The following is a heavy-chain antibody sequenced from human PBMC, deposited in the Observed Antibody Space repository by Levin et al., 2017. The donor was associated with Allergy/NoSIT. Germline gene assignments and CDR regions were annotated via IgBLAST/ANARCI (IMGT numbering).Heavy chain of an antibody. CDR1: GFTFSSYA. CDR2: ISSRGDYT. CDR3: AKLVRGYSYADFDY. V-gene: IGHV3-23*01. D-gene: IGHD5-18*01. Sequence: LSLTCAASGFTFSSYAMSWVRQAPGKGLEWVSGISSRGDYTHYADSAKGRFTISRDSSKNTLYLQMNSLRGEDTAIYYCAKLVRGYSYADFDYWGQGILVTVSS. J-gene: IGHJ4*02.